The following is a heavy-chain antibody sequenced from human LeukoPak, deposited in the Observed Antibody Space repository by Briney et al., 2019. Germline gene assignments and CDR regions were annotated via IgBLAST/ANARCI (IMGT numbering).Heavy chain of an antibody. CDR1: GYIFTAYH. D-gene: IGHD2-21*01. V-gene: IGHV1-2*06. Sequence: ASVKVSCKPSGYIFTAYHLHWVRQAPGQVLEWMGRIIPNSGATNYAQNFQGRVTMTRDTSISTAYMELSRLSPDDTAVYYCARGISGGFDIWGQGTKVTVSS. CDR2: IIPNSGAT. J-gene: IGHJ3*02. CDR3: ARGISGGFDI.